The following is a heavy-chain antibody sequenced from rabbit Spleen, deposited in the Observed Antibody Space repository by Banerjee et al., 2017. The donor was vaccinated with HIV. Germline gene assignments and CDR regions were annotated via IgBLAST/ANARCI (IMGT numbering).Heavy chain of an antibody. CDR2: INTSNSRT. J-gene: IGHJ4*01. D-gene: IGHD4-2*01. Sequence: QEQLEESGGDLVKPEGSLTLTCTASGFSFSSSYWICWVRQAPGKGLEWIGCINTSNSRTWYASWAKGRFTISKASSTTVTLQMTSLTVADTATYFCARDAGSDAYIDGVFNLWGQGTLVTVS. CDR1: GFSFSSSYW. V-gene: IGHV1S45*01. CDR3: ARDAGSDAYIDGVFNL.